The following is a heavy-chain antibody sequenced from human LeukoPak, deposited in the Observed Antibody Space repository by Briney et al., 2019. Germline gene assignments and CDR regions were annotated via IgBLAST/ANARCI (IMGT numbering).Heavy chain of an antibody. J-gene: IGHJ4*02. CDR2: IKQDGSEK. D-gene: IGHD3-22*01. V-gene: IGHV3-7*01. CDR1: GFTFSSYW. Sequence: GGSLRLSCAASGFTFSSYWMSWVRQAPRKGLEWVANIKQDGSEKYYVDSVKGRFTISRDNAKNSLYLQMNSLRAEDTAVYYCARGDYYYDSSGYYYFDYWGQGTLVTVSS. CDR3: ARGDYYYDSSGYYYFDY.